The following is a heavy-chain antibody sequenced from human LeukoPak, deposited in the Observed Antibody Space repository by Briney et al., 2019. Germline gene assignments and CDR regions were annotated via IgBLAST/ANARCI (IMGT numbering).Heavy chain of an antibody. Sequence: SETLSLTCAVYGGSFSGYYWSWIRQPPGKGLEWIGEINHSGSTNYNPSPKSRVTISVDTSKNQFSLKLSSVTAADTAVYYCARGKPTYIVVVVAATPSNWFDPWGQGTLVTVSS. CDR2: INHSGST. V-gene: IGHV4-34*01. D-gene: IGHD2-15*01. CDR1: GGSFSGYY. CDR3: ARGKPTYIVVVVAATPSNWFDP. J-gene: IGHJ5*02.